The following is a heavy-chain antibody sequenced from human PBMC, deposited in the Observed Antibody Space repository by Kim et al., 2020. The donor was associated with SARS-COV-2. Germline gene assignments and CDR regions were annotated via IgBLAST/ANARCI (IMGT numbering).Heavy chain of an antibody. D-gene: IGHD3-9*01. V-gene: IGHV4-59*01. CDR3: AREEGRYDILTVYYSYHDAFDI. J-gene: IGHJ3*02. CDR2: IYYSGST. Sequence: SETLSLTCTVSGGSISSYYWSLIRQPPGKGLEWIGYIYYSGSTYYNPSLKSRVTISVDTSKNPFSLKLSSVTAADTAVYYCAREEGRYDILTVYYSYHDAFDIWGQGTMVTVSS. CDR1: GGSISSYY.